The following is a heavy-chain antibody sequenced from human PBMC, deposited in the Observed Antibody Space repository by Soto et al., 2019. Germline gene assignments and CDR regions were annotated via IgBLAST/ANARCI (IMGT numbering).Heavy chain of an antibody. CDR3: ARDNPYGDSHRWYFDL. V-gene: IGHV1-18*01. D-gene: IGHD4-17*01. J-gene: IGHJ2*01. CDR1: GYTFTSYG. Sequence: ASVKVSCKASGYTFTSYGISWVRQAPGQGLEWMGWISAYNGNTNYAQKLQGRVTMTTDTSTSTAYMELRSLRSDDTAVYYCARDNPYGDSHRWYFDLWGRGTLVTVSS. CDR2: ISAYNGNT.